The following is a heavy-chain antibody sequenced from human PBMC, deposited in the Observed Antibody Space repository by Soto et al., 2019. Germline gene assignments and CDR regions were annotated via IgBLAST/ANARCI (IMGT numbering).Heavy chain of an antibody. CDR2: FDPEDGET. Sequence: ASVKVSCKVSGYTLTELSMHWVRQAPGKGLEWMGGFDPEDGETIYAQKFQGRVTMTEDTSTDTAYMELSSLRSEDTAVYYCATAYPNSGSCYFSLSYFDYWGQGTLVTVSS. CDR3: ATAYPNSGSCYFSLSYFDY. V-gene: IGHV1-24*01. J-gene: IGHJ4*02. D-gene: IGHD1-26*01. CDR1: GYTLTELS.